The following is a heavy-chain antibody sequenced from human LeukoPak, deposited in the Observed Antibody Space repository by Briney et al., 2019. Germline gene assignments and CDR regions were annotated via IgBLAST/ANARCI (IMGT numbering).Heavy chain of an antibody. J-gene: IGHJ4*02. D-gene: IGHD3-3*01. CDR2: ISSSGGT. CDR3: GRTITIFGPLDY. CDR1: GGSISSYY. Sequence: SETLSLTCTVSGGSISSYYWTWIRQPAGKGLEWIGRISSSGGTNYNPSLKSRVTMSVDTSKNQFSLKLSSVTAADTAVYYCGRTITIFGPLDYWGQGTLVTVSS. V-gene: IGHV4-4*07.